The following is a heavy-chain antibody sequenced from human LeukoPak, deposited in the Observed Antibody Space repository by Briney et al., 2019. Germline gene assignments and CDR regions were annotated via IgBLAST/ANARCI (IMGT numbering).Heavy chain of an antibody. D-gene: IGHD3-16*02. Sequence: PGGSLRLSCAASRFIFSSYTMNWVRQAPGKGLEWVSAISGSGGSTYYADSVKGRFTISRDNSKNTLYLQMNSLRAEDTAVYYCAKGQGGRLGELSSSLFDYWGQGTLVTVSS. V-gene: IGHV3-23*01. CDR1: RFIFSSYT. J-gene: IGHJ4*02. CDR2: ISGSGGST. CDR3: AKGQGGRLGELSSSLFDY.